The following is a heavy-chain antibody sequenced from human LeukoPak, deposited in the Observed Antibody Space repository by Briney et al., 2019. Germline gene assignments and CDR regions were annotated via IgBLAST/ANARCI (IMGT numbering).Heavy chain of an antibody. CDR2: IYYSGSA. D-gene: IGHD6-13*01. Sequence: PSETLSLTCTVSGGSLSSYYWSWIRQPPGKGLEWIGYIYYSGSAKYNPSLKSRVTISVDTSKNQFSLRLSSVTAGDTAVYYCARAPGIAAAGTHFDFWGQGTLVTVSS. CDR1: GGSLSSYY. CDR3: ARAPGIAAAGTHFDF. V-gene: IGHV4-59*01. J-gene: IGHJ4*02.